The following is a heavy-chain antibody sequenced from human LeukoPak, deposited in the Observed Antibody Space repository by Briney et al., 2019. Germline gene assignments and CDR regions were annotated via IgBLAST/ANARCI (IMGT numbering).Heavy chain of an antibody. J-gene: IGHJ4*02. CDR1: GFTFSDYA. CDR3: ARGTGSGWYDY. V-gene: IGHV3-30*04. CDR2: ISYDGSDK. Sequence: AGRSLRFSCAASGFTFSDYAMNWVRQAPGKGLEWVAVISYDGSDKYYADSVKGRFTISRDNAKNTLYLQMNTLRAEDTAVYFCARGTGSGWYDYWGQGILVTVSS. D-gene: IGHD6-19*01.